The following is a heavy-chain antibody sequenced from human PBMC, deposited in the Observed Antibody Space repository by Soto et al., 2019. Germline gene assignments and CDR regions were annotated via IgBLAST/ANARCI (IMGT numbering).Heavy chain of an antibody. CDR1: GYTFTSYG. Sequence: ASVKVSCKASGYTFTSYGISWVRQAPGQGLEWMGWISAYNGNTNYAQKLQGRVTMTTDTSTSTAYMELRSLRSDDTAVYYCARASGLHLGELSLHYYYYYYMDVWGKGTTVTVSS. J-gene: IGHJ6*03. V-gene: IGHV1-18*01. D-gene: IGHD3-16*02. CDR3: ARASGLHLGELSLHYYYYYYMDV. CDR2: ISAYNGNT.